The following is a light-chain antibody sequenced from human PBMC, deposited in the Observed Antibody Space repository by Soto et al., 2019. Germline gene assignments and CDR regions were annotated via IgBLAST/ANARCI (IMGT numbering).Light chain of an antibody. J-gene: IGKJ2*01. V-gene: IGKV1D-13*01. Sequence: AIQLTQSPSSLSASVGDRVTFTCRASQGISSALAWYQQKPGKAPKLLIYDASTLASGVPPRFSGSGSGTDFTLTISSLQAEDFATYYCQQFNYYPPYTFGQGTRLESK. CDR2: DAS. CDR1: QGISSA. CDR3: QQFNYYPPYT.